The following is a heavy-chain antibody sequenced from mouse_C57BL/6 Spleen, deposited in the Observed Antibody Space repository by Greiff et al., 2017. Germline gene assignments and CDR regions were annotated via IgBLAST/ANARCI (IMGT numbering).Heavy chain of an antibody. Sequence: EVQLVESGEGLVKPGGSLKLSCAASGFTFSSYAMSWVRQTPEKRLEWVAYISSGGDYLYYADTVKGRFTISRDNARNTLYLQMSSLKYEDTAMYYCTREDGNYSGYFDVWGTGTTVTVSS. CDR3: TREDGNYSGYFDV. CDR1: GFTFSSYA. V-gene: IGHV5-9-1*02. J-gene: IGHJ1*03. D-gene: IGHD2-1*01. CDR2: ISSGGDYL.